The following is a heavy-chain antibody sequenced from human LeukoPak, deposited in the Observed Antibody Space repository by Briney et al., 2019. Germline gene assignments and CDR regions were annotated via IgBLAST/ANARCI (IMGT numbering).Heavy chain of an antibody. CDR2: IYYSGST. D-gene: IGHD3-9*01. CDR3: ARQYYDILTGYPYYFDY. Sequence: SETLSLTCTVSGGSISNSSYYWGWIRQPPGKGLELIGAIYYSGSTYFDPSLKSRVTMSVDTSKDQFSLKLSSVTAADTAVYYCARQYYDILTGYPYYFDYWGQGTLVTVSS. V-gene: IGHV4-39*01. J-gene: IGHJ4*02. CDR1: GGSISNSSYY.